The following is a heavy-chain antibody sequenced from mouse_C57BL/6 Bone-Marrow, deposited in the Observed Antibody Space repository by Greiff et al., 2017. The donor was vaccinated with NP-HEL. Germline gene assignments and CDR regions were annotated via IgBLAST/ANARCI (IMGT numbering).Heavy chain of an antibody. CDR1: GYTFTSYG. CDR3: ASPHTTVVPFAY. V-gene: IGHV1-81*01. D-gene: IGHD1-1*01. Sequence: QVQLQQSGAELARPGASVKLSCKASGYTFTSYGISWVKQRTGQGLEWIGEIYPRSGNTYYNEKFKGKATLTADKSSSTAYMELRSLTSEDSAVYFCASPHTTVVPFAYWGQGTLVTVSA. CDR2: IYPRSGNT. J-gene: IGHJ3*01.